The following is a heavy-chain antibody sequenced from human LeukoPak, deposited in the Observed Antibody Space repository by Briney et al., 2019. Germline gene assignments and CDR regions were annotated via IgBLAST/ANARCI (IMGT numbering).Heavy chain of an antibody. CDR2: INHSGST. J-gene: IGHJ4*02. V-gene: IGHV4-39*01. Sequence: GPALVKPTQTLTLTCTFSGFSLSTSGMCVSWIRQPPGKGLEWIGEINHSGSTNYNPSLKSRVTISVDTSKNQFSLKLSSVTAADTAVYYCARHARAIRRNTFDYWGQGTLVTVSS. CDR3: ARHARAIRRNTFDY. CDR1: GFSLSTSGMC.